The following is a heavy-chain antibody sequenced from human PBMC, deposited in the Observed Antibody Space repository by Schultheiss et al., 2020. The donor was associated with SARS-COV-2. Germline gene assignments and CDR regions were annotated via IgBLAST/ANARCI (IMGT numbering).Heavy chain of an antibody. J-gene: IGHJ2*01. Sequence: GGSLRLSCAASGFTFSSYAMHWVRQAPGKGLEWVSVISYDGSNKYYADSVKGRFTISRDNSKNTLYLQMNSLRAEDTAVYYCARDHIGIIWYFDLWGRGTLVTVSS. CDR3: ARDHIGIIWYFDL. D-gene: IGHD1-14*01. CDR1: GFTFSSYA. V-gene: IGHV3-30*01. CDR2: ISYDGSNK.